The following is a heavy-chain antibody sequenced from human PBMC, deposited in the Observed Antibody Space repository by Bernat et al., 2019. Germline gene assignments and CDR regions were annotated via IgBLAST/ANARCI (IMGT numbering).Heavy chain of an antibody. CDR3: ARVLGVAATSAFDV. D-gene: IGHD2-15*01. V-gene: IGHV3-72*01. CDR1: GFTFSDHY. Sequence: EVQLVESGGGLVQPGGSLRLSCVASGFTFSDHYMDWVRQAPGKGLEWIGHITNKANRYTTQYAASVKGRFTISRDDSRNSVYLQMNSLKTEDTAVYYCARVLGVAATSAFDVWGQGTTVTVSS. J-gene: IGHJ3*01. CDR2: ITNKANRYTT.